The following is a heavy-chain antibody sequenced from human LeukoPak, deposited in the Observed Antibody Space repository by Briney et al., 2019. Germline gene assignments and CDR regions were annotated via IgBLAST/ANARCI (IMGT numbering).Heavy chain of an antibody. D-gene: IGHD6-19*01. CDR3: ATLTVASSFDY. CDR2: ISRSGGTR. Sequence: GGSLRLSCAASGFPFSVYEMYWVRQAPGKGGEWVSYISRSGGTRYYADSAKGRFTISRDNAKNSLYLQMNSLRAEDTAVYYCATLTVASSFDYWGQGTLVTVSS. V-gene: IGHV3-48*03. CDR1: GFPFSVYE. J-gene: IGHJ4*02.